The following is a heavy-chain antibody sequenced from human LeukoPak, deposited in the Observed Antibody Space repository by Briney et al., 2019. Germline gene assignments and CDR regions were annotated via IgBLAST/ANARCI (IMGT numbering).Heavy chain of an antibody. CDR1: GFTLSNYA. Sequence: PGGSLRLSCAASGFTLSNYAMSWVRQTPGKGLEWVSSISAGGGGSYYADSVKGRFTISRDNSKNTLYLQMNSLRAEDTAVYYCAKEAVRKFDLHYWGQGTLVTVSS. CDR3: AKEAVRKFDLHY. CDR2: ISAGGGGS. J-gene: IGHJ4*02. V-gene: IGHV3-23*01. D-gene: IGHD1-14*01.